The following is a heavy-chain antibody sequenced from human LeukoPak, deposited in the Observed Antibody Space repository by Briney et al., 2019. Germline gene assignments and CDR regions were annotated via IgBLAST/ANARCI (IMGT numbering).Heavy chain of an antibody. Sequence: SETLSLTCAVYRGSFSGYYWSWIRQPPGKGLEWIGEINHSGSTNYNPSLKSRVTISVDTSKNQFSLKLSSVTAADTAVYYCARDRRVYGSGPYYFDYWGQGTLVTVSS. V-gene: IGHV4-34*01. CDR1: RGSFSGYY. D-gene: IGHD3-10*01. CDR3: ARDRRVYGSGPYYFDY. CDR2: INHSGST. J-gene: IGHJ4*02.